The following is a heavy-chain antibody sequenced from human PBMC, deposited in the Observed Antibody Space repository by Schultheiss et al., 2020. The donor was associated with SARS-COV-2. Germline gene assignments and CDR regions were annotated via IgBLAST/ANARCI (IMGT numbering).Heavy chain of an antibody. CDR1: GYTFTGYY. D-gene: IGHD6-19*01. CDR3: ARYIAVAGTPDY. J-gene: IGHJ4*02. Sequence: GESLKISCKGSGYTFTGYYMHWVRQAPGQGLEWMGWINPNSGGTNYAQKLQGRVTMTRDTSTSTAYMELRSLRSDDTAVYYCARYIAVAGTPDYWGQGTLVTVSS. V-gene: IGHV1-2*02. CDR2: INPNSGGT.